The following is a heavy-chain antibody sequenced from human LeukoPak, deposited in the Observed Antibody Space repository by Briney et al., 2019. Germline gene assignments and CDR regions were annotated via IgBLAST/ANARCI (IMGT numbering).Heavy chain of an antibody. CDR2: ISGTGGTT. D-gene: IGHD3-22*01. Sequence: GGSLRLSCTASGFTFSSFAMSWVRQAPGEGLEWVLVISGTGGTTYSADSVRGRFTISRDSFKKTLYLQMNSLRAEDTAVYYCAKVLGNYYDSSGFHYPFDNWGQGTLVTVSS. CDR3: AKVLGNYYDSSGFHYPFDN. J-gene: IGHJ4*02. CDR1: GFTFSSFA. V-gene: IGHV3-23*01.